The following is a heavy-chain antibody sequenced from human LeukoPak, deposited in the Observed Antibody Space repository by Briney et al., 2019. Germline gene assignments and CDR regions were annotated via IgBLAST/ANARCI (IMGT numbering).Heavy chain of an antibody. J-gene: IGHJ6*04. V-gene: IGHV3-48*04. CDR3: AELGITMIGGV. D-gene: IGHD3-10*02. Sequence: GGSLRLSCAASGFTFSSYSMNWVRQAPGKGLEWASYISSNGSTIYYADSVKGRFTISRDNAKNSLYLQMNSLRAEDTAVYYCAELGITMIGGVWGKGTTVTISS. CDR1: GFTFSSYS. CDR2: ISSNGSTI.